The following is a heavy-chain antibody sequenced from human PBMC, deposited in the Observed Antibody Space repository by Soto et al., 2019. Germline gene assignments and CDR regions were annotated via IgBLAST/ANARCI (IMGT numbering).Heavy chain of an antibody. V-gene: IGHV3-48*02. CDR2: ISSSSSTI. CDR3: ARERDPITIFGVAQGGYFDY. J-gene: IGHJ4*02. Sequence: GGSLRLSCAASGFTFSSYSMNWVRQAPGKGLEWVSYISSSSSTIYYADSVKGRFTISRDNAKNSLYLQMNSLRDEDTAVYYCARERDPITIFGVAQGGYFDYWGQGTLVTVTS. CDR1: GFTFSSYS. D-gene: IGHD3-3*01.